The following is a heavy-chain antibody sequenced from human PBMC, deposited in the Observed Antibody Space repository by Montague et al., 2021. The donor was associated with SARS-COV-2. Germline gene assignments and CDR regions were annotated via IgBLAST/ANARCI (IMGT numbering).Heavy chain of an antibody. Sequence: SLRLSCAASGFTFSAYYTTWVRQAPGKGLEWVASMSEDGRQKYYVDSVNGRFTISRDNAESSLSLQMNTLRAEDTAIYYCAKHLGDVGATCFDQWGQGTLVTVSS. CDR2: MSEDGRQK. J-gene: IGHJ4*02. V-gene: IGHV3-7*01. CDR1: GFTFSAYY. D-gene: IGHD1-26*01. CDR3: AKHLGDVGATCFDQ.